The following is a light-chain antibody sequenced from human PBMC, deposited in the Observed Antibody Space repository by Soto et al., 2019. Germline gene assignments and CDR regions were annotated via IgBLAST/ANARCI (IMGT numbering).Light chain of an antibody. CDR2: EVS. Sequence: SLLNQPASVSGSPGQSITISCTGTSSDVGGYNYVSWYQQHPGKAPKLMIYEVSNRPSGVSNRFSGSKSGNTASLTISGLQAEDEADYYCRSYTSSSTLVFGTGTKVTVL. CDR1: SSDVGGYNY. CDR3: RSYTSSSTLV. J-gene: IGLJ1*01. V-gene: IGLV2-14*01.